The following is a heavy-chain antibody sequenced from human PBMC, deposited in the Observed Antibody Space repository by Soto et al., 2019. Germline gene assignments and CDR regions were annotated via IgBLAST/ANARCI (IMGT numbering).Heavy chain of an antibody. D-gene: IGHD5-18*01. J-gene: IGHJ4*02. CDR1: GFTFSSYS. CDR2: ISSSSSYI. V-gene: IGHV3-21*01. Sequence: PGGSLRLSCAASGFTFSSYSMNWVRQAPGKGLEWVSSISSSSSYIYYADSVKGRFTISRDNTKNSLYLQMNSLRAEDTAVYYCASEEKVDTAMNYWGQGTLVTVSS. CDR3: ASEEKVDTAMNY.